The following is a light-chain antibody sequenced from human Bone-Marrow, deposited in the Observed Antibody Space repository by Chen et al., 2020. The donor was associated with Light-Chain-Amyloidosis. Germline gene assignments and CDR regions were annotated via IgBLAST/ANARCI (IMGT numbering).Light chain of an antibody. J-gene: IGLJ3*02. Sequence: QSALTQPRSVSGSPGQSVTISCTGTSRDVGGYDSVSWYQQYPGKAPKLMFYDVSKRPSGVPDRFSASKSGNTASLTISGLQAEDEADYYCCSYAGIYWVFGGGTKLTVL. V-gene: IGLV2-11*01. CDR3: CSYAGIYWV. CDR2: DVS. CDR1: SRDVGGYDS.